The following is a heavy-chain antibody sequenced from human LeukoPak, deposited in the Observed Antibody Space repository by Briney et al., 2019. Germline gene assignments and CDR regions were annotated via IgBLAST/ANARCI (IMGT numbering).Heavy chain of an antibody. J-gene: IGHJ4*02. CDR1: GFTFSSYW. Sequence: PGGSLSLSCAASGFTFSSYWMSWVRQAPGKGLEWVANIKQDGSEKYYVDSVKGRFTISRDNAKNSLYLQMNSLRAEDTAVYYCARDNDYDFWSGYSPPVGYWGQGTLVTVSS. D-gene: IGHD3-3*01. V-gene: IGHV3-7*01. CDR3: ARDNDYDFWSGYSPPVGY. CDR2: IKQDGSEK.